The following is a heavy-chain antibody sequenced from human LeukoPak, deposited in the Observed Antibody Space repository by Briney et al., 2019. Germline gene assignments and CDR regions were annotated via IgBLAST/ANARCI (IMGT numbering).Heavy chain of an antibody. D-gene: IGHD3-22*01. V-gene: IGHV3-11*04. CDR3: AIQITMIVVVPYFDY. CDR2: MSSSGSTR. CDR1: GLTFSDYY. Sequence: PGESLTLSCTVSGLTFSDYYMTWIRQAPRQGLELVAYMSSSGSTRYSADSVKGSLTIFRDNDKIPLLLHMNSLRAEDPAIYYCAIQITMIVVVPYFDYWGQGTVVTVSS. J-gene: IGHJ4*02.